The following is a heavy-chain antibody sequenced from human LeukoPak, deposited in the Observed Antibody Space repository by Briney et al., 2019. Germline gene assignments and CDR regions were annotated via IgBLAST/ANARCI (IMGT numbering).Heavy chain of an antibody. V-gene: IGHV4-4*07. CDR1: GGSISSYF. D-gene: IGHD3-22*01. CDR3: ARSRAHYYDSSGYYYPFDY. CDR2: IYTSGSTNSGST. Sequence: SETLSLTCTVSGGSISSYFWSWIRQPAGKGLEWIGRIYTSGSTNSGSTNYNPSLKSRVTMSVDSSKNQFSLKLSSVTAADTAVYYCARSRAHYYDSSGYYYPFDYWGQGTLVTVSS. J-gene: IGHJ4*02.